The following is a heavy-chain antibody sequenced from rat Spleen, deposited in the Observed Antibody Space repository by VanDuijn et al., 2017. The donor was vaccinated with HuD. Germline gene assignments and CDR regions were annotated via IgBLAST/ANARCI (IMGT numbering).Heavy chain of an antibody. V-gene: IGHV5-25*01. Sequence: EVHLVESGGDLVQPGGSLKLSCAASGFTFNNYDMAWVRQAPTKGLEWVASISPSGGGTWYRDSVKGRFTVSRDNADSTLYLQMDSLRSEDTATDYCAGAGYLRDWYFDFWGPGTMVTVSS. CDR2: ISPSGGGT. J-gene: IGHJ1*01. CDR1: GFTFNNYD. CDR3: AGAGYLRDWYFDF. D-gene: IGHD2-2*01.